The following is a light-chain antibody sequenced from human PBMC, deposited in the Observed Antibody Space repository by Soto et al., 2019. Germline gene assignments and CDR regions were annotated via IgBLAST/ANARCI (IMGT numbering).Light chain of an antibody. CDR2: QVS. CDR3: MQATEFPYT. Sequence: DIVMTQSSLSSPVTLGQPASISCRSSQSLVHSNGFTYLSWLHQRPGQPPRLLIYQVSNRFSGVPDRFSGSGAGTYFTLKITRVEEEDVGVYYCMQATEFPYTVGQGTKLEI. V-gene: IGKV2-24*01. CDR1: QSLVHSNGFTY. J-gene: IGKJ2*01.